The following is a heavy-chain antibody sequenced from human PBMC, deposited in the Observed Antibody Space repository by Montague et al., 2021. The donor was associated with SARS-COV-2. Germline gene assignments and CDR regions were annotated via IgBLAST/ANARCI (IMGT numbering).Heavy chain of an antibody. CDR2: IYYSGST. Sequence: SETLSLTCTVSGGSISSYYWSWIRQPPGKGLEWIGYIYYSGSTNYNPSLKSRVTISVDTSKNQFSLKLSSVTAADTAVYYCARVCPRWLPFDPYFDYWGQGTLVTVSS. V-gene: IGHV4-59*01. D-gene: IGHD5-24*01. J-gene: IGHJ4*02. CDR3: ARVCPRWLPFDPYFDY. CDR1: GGSISSYY.